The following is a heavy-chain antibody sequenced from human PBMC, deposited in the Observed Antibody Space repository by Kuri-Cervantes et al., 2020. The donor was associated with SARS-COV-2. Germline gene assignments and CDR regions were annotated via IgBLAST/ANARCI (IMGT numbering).Heavy chain of an antibody. CDR1: GGSISSADYY. V-gene: IGHV4-30-4*01. D-gene: IGHD5-18*01. CDR3: ASCRGGLPYYYYGMDV. J-gene: IGHJ6*02. CDR2: IYYSGSA. Sequence: LRFSCTVSGGSISSADYYWSWIRQPPGKGLEWIGYIYYSGSAYYNPSLKSRITISVDTSKNQFSLKLSSVTAADTAVYYCASCRGGLPYYYYGMDVWGQGTTVTVSS.